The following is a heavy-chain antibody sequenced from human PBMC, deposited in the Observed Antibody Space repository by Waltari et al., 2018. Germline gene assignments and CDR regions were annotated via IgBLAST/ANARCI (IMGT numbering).Heavy chain of an antibody. CDR1: RSSFSTYA. J-gene: IGHJ4*02. D-gene: IGHD3-9*01. V-gene: IGHV3-23*04. CDR2: ISGDAGRP. Sequence: EEHLVESGGGLVQPGGSLSLSCAASRSSFSTYAMTWVRQPPGKGLEWVSTISGDAGRPFYADSVKGRFTISRDNSKNILYLRMNSLRAEDTAIYYCAKLTEYYYDRNDYWGQGTLVAVSS. CDR3: AKLTEYYYDRNDY.